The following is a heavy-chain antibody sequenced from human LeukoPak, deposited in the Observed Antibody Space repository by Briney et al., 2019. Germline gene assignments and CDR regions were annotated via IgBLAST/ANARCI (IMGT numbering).Heavy chain of an antibody. V-gene: IGHV3-74*01. Sequence: GGSLRLSCAASGLTFSSHRMHWVRQAPGKGLVWVSRINNDGTSTTYADSVKGRFTISRDNTKNMLYLEMKSLRVEDTAVYYCASTISCLLWGQGTLVTVSS. D-gene: IGHD2-15*01. CDR3: ASTISCLL. CDR2: INNDGTST. CDR1: GLTFSSHR. J-gene: IGHJ4*02.